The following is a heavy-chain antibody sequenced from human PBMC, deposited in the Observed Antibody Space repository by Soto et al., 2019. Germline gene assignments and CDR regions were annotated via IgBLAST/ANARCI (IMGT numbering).Heavy chain of an antibody. D-gene: IGHD1-1*01. J-gene: IGHJ6*02. V-gene: IGHV3-49*04. Sequence: GGSLRLSCTYSGFNSDDHGLAWVRQAPGKSLEWVGFTAGQSYGGLIAYGASVKGRFTISRDNAKSSLYLQMNSLRAEDTAVYYCARDQQHMDVWGQGTAVTVSS. CDR3: ARDQQHMDV. CDR1: GFNSDDHG. CDR2: TAGQSYGGLI.